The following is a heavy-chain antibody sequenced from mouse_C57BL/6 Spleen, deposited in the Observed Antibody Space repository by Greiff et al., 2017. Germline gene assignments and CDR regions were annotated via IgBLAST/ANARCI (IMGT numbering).Heavy chain of an antibody. CDR3: ANDAMDY. J-gene: IGHJ4*01. V-gene: IGHV5-4*01. CDR1: GFTFSSYA. CDR2: ISDGGSYT. Sequence: EVHLVESGGGLVKPGGSLKLSCAASGFTFSSYAMSWVRQTPEKRLEWVATISDGGSYTYYPDNVKGRFTISRDNAKNNLYLQMSHLKSEDTAMYYCANDAMDYWGQGTSVTVSS.